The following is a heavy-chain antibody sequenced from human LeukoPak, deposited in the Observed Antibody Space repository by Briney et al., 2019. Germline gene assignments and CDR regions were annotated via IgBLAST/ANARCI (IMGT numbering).Heavy chain of an antibody. CDR2: INHSGST. D-gene: IGHD2-2*01. Sequence: SETLSLTCAVYGGSFSGYYWSWIRQPPGKGLEWIGEINHSGSTNYNPSLKSRVTISVDTSKNQFSLKLSSVTAADTAVYYCARTVTYCSSTSCYLFLYYMDVWGKGTTVTISS. V-gene: IGHV4-34*01. CDR3: ARTVTYCSSTSCYLFLYYMDV. J-gene: IGHJ6*03. CDR1: GGSFSGYY.